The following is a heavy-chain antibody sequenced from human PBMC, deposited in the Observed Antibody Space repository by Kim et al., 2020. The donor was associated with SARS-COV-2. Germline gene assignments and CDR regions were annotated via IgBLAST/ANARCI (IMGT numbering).Heavy chain of an antibody. D-gene: IGHD3-9*01. CDR3: AKDRALIHQGLSTRYFDLTLDF. V-gene: IGHV3-9*01. CDR2: ISWNNDVI. J-gene: IGHJ4*02. CDR1: GFIFNNYA. Sequence: GGSLRPSCAASGFIFNNYAMHWVRQRPDKGLEWVSSISWNNDVIGYADSVKGRFTISRDNARSSLFLQMRSLRPEDTAFYFCAKDRALIHQGLSTRYFDLTLDFWGQGIPVSVSS.